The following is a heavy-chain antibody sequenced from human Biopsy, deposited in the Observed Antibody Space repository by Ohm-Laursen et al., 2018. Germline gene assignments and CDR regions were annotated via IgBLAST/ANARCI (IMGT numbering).Heavy chain of an antibody. CDR1: GGAFTTYA. CDR3: ARYASYSGNYGHFDY. J-gene: IGHJ4*02. D-gene: IGHD1-26*01. Sequence: GPSVKVSCKSSGGAFTTYAIGWVRQAPGQGLEWMGKVIPVFGTTDYAQNFQGRLTLTADESTSTVYMDLTGLRSDDTGIYYCARYASYSGNYGHFDYWGQGTLVTVSS. V-gene: IGHV1-69*15. CDR2: VIPVFGTT.